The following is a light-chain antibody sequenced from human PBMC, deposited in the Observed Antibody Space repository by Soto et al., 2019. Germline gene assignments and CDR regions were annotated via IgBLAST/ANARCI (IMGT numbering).Light chain of an antibody. Sequence: QSVLTQPPSASGTPGQRVTISCSGSSSNIGSNTVNWYQQLPRTAPKLLIYSNNQRPSGVPDRFSGSKSGTSASLAIGGLQSEDEADYYCAAWDDGLNALFGGGTKLTV. J-gene: IGLJ2*01. CDR1: SSNIGSNT. CDR3: AAWDDGLNAL. V-gene: IGLV1-44*01. CDR2: SNN.